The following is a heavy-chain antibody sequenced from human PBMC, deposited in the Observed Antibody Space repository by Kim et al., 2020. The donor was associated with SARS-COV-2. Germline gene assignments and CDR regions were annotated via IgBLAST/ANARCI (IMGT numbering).Heavy chain of an antibody. J-gene: IGHJ5*02. CDR3: ARDLAAAGLNWFDP. Sequence: AQDFRGRVAITADESPSTAYMGLSSLRSEDTAVYYCARDLAAAGLNWFDPWGQGTLVTVSS. V-gene: IGHV1-69*01. D-gene: IGHD6-13*01.